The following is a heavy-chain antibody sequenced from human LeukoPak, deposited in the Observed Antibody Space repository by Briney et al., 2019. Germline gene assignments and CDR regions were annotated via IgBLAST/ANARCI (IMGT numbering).Heavy chain of an antibody. V-gene: IGHV5-51*01. D-gene: IGHD4-23*01. J-gene: IGHJ5*02. Sequence: GESLKISCKGSGYSFTSYWIGWVRQMPGKGLEWMGIIYPGDPDTRYSPSFQGQVTISADKSISTAYLQWSSLKASDTAMYYCARHQTSAVGWFDPWGQGTLVTVSS. CDR1: GYSFTSYW. CDR3: ARHQTSAVGWFDP. CDR2: IYPGDPDT.